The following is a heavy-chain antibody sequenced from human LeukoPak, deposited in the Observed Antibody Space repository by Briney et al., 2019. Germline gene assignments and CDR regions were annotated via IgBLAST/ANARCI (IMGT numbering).Heavy chain of an antibody. Sequence: GGSLRLSCEASGFTFTNYWMNWVRQAPGKGLEWVAFIKEDGSQKYYVDSVKGRFTISRDNAKNSLYLQMNSLRAEDTAIYYCARAGYSRGHGWGQGTLVTVSS. CDR2: IKEDGSQK. J-gene: IGHJ4*02. CDR1: GFTFTNYW. D-gene: IGHD6-19*01. V-gene: IGHV3-7*01. CDR3: ARAGYSRGHG.